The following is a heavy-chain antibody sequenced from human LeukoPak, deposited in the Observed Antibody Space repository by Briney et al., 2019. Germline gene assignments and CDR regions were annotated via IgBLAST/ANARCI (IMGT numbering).Heavy chain of an antibody. CDR3: AKANDTAIDY. CDR2: ISSSGSTI. Sequence: GGSLRLSCAASGFTFSDYYMSWIRQAPGKGLEWVSYISSSGSTIYYADSVKGRFTISRDNSKNTLYLQMNSLRAEDTAVYYCAKANDTAIDYWGQGTLVTVSS. CDR1: GFTFSDYY. J-gene: IGHJ4*02. V-gene: IGHV3-11*04. D-gene: IGHD5-18*01.